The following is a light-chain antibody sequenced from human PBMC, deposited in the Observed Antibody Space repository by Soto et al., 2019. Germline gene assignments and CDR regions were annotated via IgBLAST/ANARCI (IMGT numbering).Light chain of an antibody. Sequence: DIQMTQSPTSLSASVGDRVTITCRASQGISYNLAWYQQKPGQVPKVLIYTASTLHSGVPSRFSGSGSGTEFTLTINSLQPEDVATYFCQKYDSVPWSFGQGTRVEI. CDR3: QKYDSVPWS. J-gene: IGKJ1*01. CDR2: TAS. CDR1: QGISYN. V-gene: IGKV1-27*01.